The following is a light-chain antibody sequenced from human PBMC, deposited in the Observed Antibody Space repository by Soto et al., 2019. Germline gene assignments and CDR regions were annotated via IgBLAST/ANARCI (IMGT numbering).Light chain of an antibody. V-gene: IGKV3-20*01. J-gene: IGKJ2*01. CDR3: QQYGGVPYT. CDR1: ESISRDY. CDR2: GAS. Sequence: EIVLTQSPGTLSLSPGQTATLSCRASESISRDYLAWYKQRLGQAPRLLIYGASSGATGIPDRFSGSGSGTDFTLTISRLEPEDFAIYYCQQYGGVPYTFGQGTKLEIK.